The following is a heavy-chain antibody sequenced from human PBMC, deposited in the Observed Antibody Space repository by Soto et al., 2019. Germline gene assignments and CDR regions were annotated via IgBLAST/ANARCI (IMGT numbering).Heavy chain of an antibody. J-gene: IGHJ6*02. D-gene: IGHD3-3*01. CDR1: GGSISSGGYY. Sequence: TLSLTCTVSGGSISSGGYYWGWIRQHPGKGLEWIGYIYYSGSTYYNPSLKSRVTISVDTSKNQFSLKLSSVTAADTAVYYCARDYDFWSGSDHALYGMDVWGQGTTVTVSS. V-gene: IGHV4-31*03. CDR2: IYYSGST. CDR3: ARDYDFWSGSDHALYGMDV.